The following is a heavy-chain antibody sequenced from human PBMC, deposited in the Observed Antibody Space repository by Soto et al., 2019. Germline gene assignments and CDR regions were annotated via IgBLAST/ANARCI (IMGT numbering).Heavy chain of an antibody. V-gene: IGHV4-4*02. CDR2: IYHSGST. Sequence: SETLSPTCAVSGGSISSCNWWSWVRQPPGKGLEWIGEIYHSGSTNYNPSLKSRVTISVDKSKNQFSLKLSSVTAADTAVYYCARLVLYYYDSSGYYFDYWGQGTLVTVSS. J-gene: IGHJ4*02. CDR1: GGSISSCNW. CDR3: ARLVLYYYDSSGYYFDY. D-gene: IGHD3-22*01.